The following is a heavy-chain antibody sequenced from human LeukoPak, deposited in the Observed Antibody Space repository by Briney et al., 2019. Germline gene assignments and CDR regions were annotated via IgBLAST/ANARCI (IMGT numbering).Heavy chain of an antibody. Sequence: GGSLRLSCAASGFTFSSYGMSRVRQAPGKGLEWVSAISGSGGSTYYADSVKGRFTISRDNAKNSLYLQMNSLKNEDTAVYYCVTEVSGSFPTWGQGTLVTVSS. CDR2: ISGSGGST. J-gene: IGHJ4*02. D-gene: IGHD1-26*01. CDR1: GFTFSSYG. V-gene: IGHV3-23*01. CDR3: VTEVSGSFPT.